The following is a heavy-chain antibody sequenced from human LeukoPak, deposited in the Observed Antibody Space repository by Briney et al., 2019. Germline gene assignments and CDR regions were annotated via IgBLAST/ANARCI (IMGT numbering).Heavy chain of an antibody. CDR1: GFTFSSYG. Sequence: GGSLRLSCAASGFTFSSYGMHWVRQAPGKGLEWVAVISYDGSNKYYADSVKGRFTTSRDNSKNTLYLQMNSLRAEDTAVYYCAKDQGLWYYGSGRTDYWGQGTLVTVSS. J-gene: IGHJ4*02. V-gene: IGHV3-30*18. CDR2: ISYDGSNK. D-gene: IGHD3-10*01. CDR3: AKDQGLWYYGSGRTDY.